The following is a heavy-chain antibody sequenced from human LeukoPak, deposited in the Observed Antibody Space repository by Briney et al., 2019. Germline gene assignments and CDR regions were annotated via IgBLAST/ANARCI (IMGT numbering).Heavy chain of an antibody. V-gene: IGHV3-13*01. CDR2: IGTAGDT. CDR3: ARAGDDILTGYYDY. D-gene: IGHD3-9*01. CDR1: GFTFSSYD. J-gene: IGHJ4*02. Sequence: GGSLRLSCAASGFTFSSYDMHWVRQATGKGLEWVSAIGTAGDTDYPGSVKGRFTISRENAKNSLYLQMNSLRAGDTAVYYCARAGDDILTGYYDYWGQGTLVTVSS.